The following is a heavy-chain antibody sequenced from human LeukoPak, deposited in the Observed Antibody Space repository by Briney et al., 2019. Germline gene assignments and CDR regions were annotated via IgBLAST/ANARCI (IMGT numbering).Heavy chain of an antibody. V-gene: IGHV3-21*01. CDR1: GFTFSSYS. CDR3: ARDGVPAARDL. D-gene: IGHD2-2*01. J-gene: IGHJ3*01. CDR2: ISSSSSYI. Sequence: KAGGSLRLSCAASGFTFSSYSMNWVRQAPGKGLEWVSSISSSSSYIYYADSVKGRFTISRDNAKNSLYLQMNSLRAEDTAVYYCARDGVPAARDLWGQGTMVIVSS.